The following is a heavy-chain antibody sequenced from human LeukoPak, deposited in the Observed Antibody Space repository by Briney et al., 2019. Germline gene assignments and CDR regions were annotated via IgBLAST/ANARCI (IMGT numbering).Heavy chain of an antibody. V-gene: IGHV3-49*04. D-gene: IGHD4-23*01. CDR3: TRAVAHLDY. CDR1: GFTFGDYA. CDR2: IRSKTYGGTT. Sequence: GGSLRLSCTAPGFTFGDYAMSWVRQAPGKGLERVGFIRSKTYGGTTEYAASVKGRFTISRDDSKSIAYLQMNSLKTEGTAVYYCTRAVAHLDYWGQGTLVTVSS. J-gene: IGHJ4*02.